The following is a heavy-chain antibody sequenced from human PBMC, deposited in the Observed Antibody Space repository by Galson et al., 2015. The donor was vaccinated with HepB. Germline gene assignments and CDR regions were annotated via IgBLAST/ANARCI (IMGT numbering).Heavy chain of an antibody. D-gene: IGHD2-15*01. V-gene: IGHV3-30-3*01. CDR3: TRDSIVDGHPGVFDS. J-gene: IGHJ4*02. CDR2: LTYDDTFT. Sequence: SLRLSCAASGFTFTTYTIHWVRQAPGKGLEWVAVLTYDDTFTFYADFVEGRFTISRDSSKNTLMYLQMHNLTPDDTAVYYCTRDSIVDGHPGVFDSWGPGTLVTVSS. CDR1: GFTFTTYT.